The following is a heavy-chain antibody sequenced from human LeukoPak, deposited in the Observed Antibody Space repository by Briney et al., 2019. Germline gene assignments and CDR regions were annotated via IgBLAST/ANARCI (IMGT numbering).Heavy chain of an antibody. CDR1: VYTFTRYY. Sequence: ASEKVSCKASVYTFTRYYVHWVRQAPGQGLECMGRINPNSGGTNYAQKFQGRVTMARDTSISTAYMELSRLRSDDTAVYYCARAAYGSGSYYIHYWGQGTLVTVSS. J-gene: IGHJ4*02. D-gene: IGHD3-10*01. CDR2: INPNSGGT. CDR3: ARAAYGSGSYYIHY. V-gene: IGHV1-2*06.